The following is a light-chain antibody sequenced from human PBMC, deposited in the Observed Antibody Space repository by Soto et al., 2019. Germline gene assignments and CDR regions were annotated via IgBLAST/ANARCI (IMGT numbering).Light chain of an antibody. CDR1: QIIYNNY. CDR2: GAS. V-gene: IGKV3-20*01. Sequence: EIVLTQSPGTLSLSPGERATLSCRASQIIYNNYLAWYQQKPGQAPRLLIYGASSRAMGTPERFSGSGSGTEFALTISRLEPEDFVVYHCQKYGDSVYTFGQGTNLQIK. J-gene: IGKJ2*01. CDR3: QKYGDSVYT.